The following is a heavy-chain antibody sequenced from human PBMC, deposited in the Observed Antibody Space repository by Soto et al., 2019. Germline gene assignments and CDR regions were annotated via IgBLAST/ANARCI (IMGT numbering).Heavy chain of an antibody. CDR2: MNPYTAKK. V-gene: IGHV1-8*01. CDR3: KRRKGRSGANYFDL. J-gene: IGHJ4*02. CDR1: GYTFTRYD. Sequence: APVKVSCKASGYTFTRYDINWVRQASGQGLGWMGWMNPYTAKKGYAHKFRGSVTVTGNTNLGTAKLEPSSLGSDDTADYFCKRRKGRSGANYFDLWGQGTRVTVSS.